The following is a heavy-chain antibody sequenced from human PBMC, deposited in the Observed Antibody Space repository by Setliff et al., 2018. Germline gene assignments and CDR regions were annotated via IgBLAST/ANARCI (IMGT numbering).Heavy chain of an antibody. CDR3: ARGALVLQFLEWLPRFYYMDV. CDR2: MNPNSGRT. V-gene: IGHV1-8*02. Sequence: GASVKVSCKASGYTFTAYDIVWVRQATGQGLEWMGWMNPNSGRTGYPQKFQGRVTMTRNTSISTAYMELSSLRSEDTAVYFCARGALVLQFLEWLPRFYYMDVWGKRTTVTVSS. J-gene: IGHJ6*03. CDR1: GYTFTAYD. D-gene: IGHD3-3*01.